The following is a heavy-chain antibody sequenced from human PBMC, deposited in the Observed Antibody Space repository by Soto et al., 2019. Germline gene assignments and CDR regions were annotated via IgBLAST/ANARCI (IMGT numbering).Heavy chain of an antibody. CDR1: GFTFSSYA. D-gene: IGHD2-2*01. V-gene: IGHV3-64D*06. CDR2: ISSNGGST. CDR3: VKGPTTDIVVVPAAPNRFDP. Sequence: VASLRLSCSASGFTFSSYAMHWVRQAPGTGLEYVSAISSNGGSTYYADSVKGRFTIARDNYKNTLYLQMSSLRAEDTAVYYCVKGPTTDIVVVPAAPNRFDPWGQGTLVTVSS. J-gene: IGHJ5*02.